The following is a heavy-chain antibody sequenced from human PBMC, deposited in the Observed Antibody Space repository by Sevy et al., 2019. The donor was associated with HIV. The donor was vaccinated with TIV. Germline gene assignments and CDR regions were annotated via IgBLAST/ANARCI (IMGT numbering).Heavy chain of an antibody. J-gene: IGHJ3*02. CDR2: VYNSVTT. D-gene: IGHD1-20*01. Sequence: SETLSLNCIVSGGSITNYYWSWIRQPPGKGLEWIGYVYNSVTTKYNPSLRSRVIISDDTSRNQYSLKHNSVTPADTAVYYWASGGFGIAFDIWGQGKMVTVSS. CDR3: ASGGFGIAFDI. V-gene: IGHV4-59*01. CDR1: GGSITNYY.